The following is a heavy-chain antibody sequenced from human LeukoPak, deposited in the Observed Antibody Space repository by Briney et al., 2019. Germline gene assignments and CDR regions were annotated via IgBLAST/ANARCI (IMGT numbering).Heavy chain of an antibody. CDR1: EFTFSRFA. D-gene: IGHD6-6*01. CDR2: VSGTGDKT. Sequence: GGSLRLSCVASEFTFSRFAMSWGRQAPGGGLEGISSVSGTGDKTHYTHSVRGRFTIFRDNSKNNLSLHMSALRAADTAVYYCAKPSIPARPFLTYLYYYLDVWGEGTTVIVSS. V-gene: IGHV3-23*01. CDR3: AKPSIPARPFLTYLYYYLDV. J-gene: IGHJ6*03.